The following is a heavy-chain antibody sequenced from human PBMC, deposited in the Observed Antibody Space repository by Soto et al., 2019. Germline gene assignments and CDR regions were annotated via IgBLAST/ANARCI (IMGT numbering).Heavy chain of an antibody. Sequence: GGSLGLSCAASVFTFSNYAMSWVRQAPGKGLEWVSTISSSGRSTYYADAVEGRFTISRDSSKNTLYLQMNSLRADDTAVYYCAKVPTRQSLVSFWFDLWGQGTLLTVSS. CDR1: VFTFSNYA. CDR3: AKVPTRQSLVSFWFDL. V-gene: IGHV3-23*01. J-gene: IGHJ5*02. D-gene: IGHD6-19*01. CDR2: ISSSGRST.